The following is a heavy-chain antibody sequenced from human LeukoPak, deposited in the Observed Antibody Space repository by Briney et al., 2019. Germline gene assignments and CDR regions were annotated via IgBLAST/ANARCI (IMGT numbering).Heavy chain of an antibody. CDR3: AREYYDILTGYGYYMDV. CDR1: GFTFSSYA. J-gene: IGHJ6*03. Sequence: GGSLRLSCAASGFTFSSYAMHWVRQAPGKGLEWVAVISYDGSNKYYADSVKGRFTISRDNSKNTLYLQMNSLRAEDTAVYYCAREYYDILTGYGYYMDVWGKGTTVTVSS. V-gene: IGHV3-30*04. D-gene: IGHD3-9*01. CDR2: ISYDGSNK.